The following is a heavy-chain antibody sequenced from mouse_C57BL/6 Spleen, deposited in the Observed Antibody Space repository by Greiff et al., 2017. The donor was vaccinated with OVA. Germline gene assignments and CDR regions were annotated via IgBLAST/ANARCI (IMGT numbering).Heavy chain of an antibody. Sequence: VHLVESGPELVKPGASVKISCKASGYSFTSYYIHWVKQRPGQGLEWIGWIYPGSGNTKYNEKFKGKATLTADTSSSTAYMQLSSLTSEDSAVYYCARRYYGNYFDYWGQGTTLTVSS. J-gene: IGHJ2*01. D-gene: IGHD2-1*01. V-gene: IGHV1-66*01. CDR2: IYPGSGNT. CDR3: ARRYYGNYFDY. CDR1: GYSFTSYY.